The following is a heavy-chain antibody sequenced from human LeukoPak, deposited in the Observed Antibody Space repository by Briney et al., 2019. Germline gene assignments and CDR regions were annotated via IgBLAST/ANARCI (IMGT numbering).Heavy chain of an antibody. CDR1: GFTLSNAW. CDR2: IKSKTDGGTT. V-gene: IGHV3-15*01. Sequence: GGSLRLSCAASGFTLSNAWMSWVRQAPGKGLEWVGRIKSKTDGGTTDYAAPVKGRFTISRDDSKNTLYLQMNSLKTEDTAVYYCTTEQVPAAQPYFDYWGQGTLVTVSS. CDR3: TTEQVPAAQPYFDY. J-gene: IGHJ4*02. D-gene: IGHD2-2*01.